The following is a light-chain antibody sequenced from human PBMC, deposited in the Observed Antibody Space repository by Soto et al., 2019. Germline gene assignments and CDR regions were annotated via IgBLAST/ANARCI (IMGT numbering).Light chain of an antibody. CDR2: GAS. V-gene: IGKV3-15*01. J-gene: IGKJ1*01. CDR1: QSVSSN. Sequence: ELVMPQSPATLSVSPGERATLSCRASQSVSSNLAWYQQKPGQAPSLLIHGASTRATGIPARFSGRGSGSEFTLTISVLSSEDFAVYESQLYKNWPRAFGQGNKVEI. CDR3: QLYKNWPRA.